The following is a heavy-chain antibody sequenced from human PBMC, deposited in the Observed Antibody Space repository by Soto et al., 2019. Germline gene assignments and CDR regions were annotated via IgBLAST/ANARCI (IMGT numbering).Heavy chain of an antibody. D-gene: IGHD7-27*01. Sequence: ASVKVSCKASGYTFTGYYMHWVRQAPGQGLEWMGWINPNSGGTNYAQKFQGWVIMTRDTSISTAYMELSRLRSDDTAVYSCARDRGTGDSNAFDIWGQGTMVTVSS. J-gene: IGHJ3*02. CDR2: INPNSGGT. CDR1: GYTFTGYY. CDR3: ARDRGTGDSNAFDI. V-gene: IGHV1-2*04.